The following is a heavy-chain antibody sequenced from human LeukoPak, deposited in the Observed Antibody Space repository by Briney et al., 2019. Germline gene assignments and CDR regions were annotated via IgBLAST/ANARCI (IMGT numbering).Heavy chain of an antibody. CDR2: IRNKRSNYGT. V-gene: IGHV3-73*01. CDR3: SRREDTSPIGVALDI. J-gene: IGHJ3*02. Sequence: GGPLKLSCAASGFTFSGSVMHWVPQATEKGLEWVGHIRNKRSNYGTAYAASVKGRFTISRNDSKNTVYLHMDSLKTEDTALYYFSRREDTSPIGVALDIWGQGTVVTVSS. CDR1: GFTFSGSV. D-gene: IGHD3-16*01.